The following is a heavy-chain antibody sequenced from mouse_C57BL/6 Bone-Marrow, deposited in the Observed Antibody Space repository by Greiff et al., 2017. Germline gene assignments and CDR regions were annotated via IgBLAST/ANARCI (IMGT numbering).Heavy chain of an antibody. CDR2: IDPEIGDT. J-gene: IGHJ2*01. Sequence: LVESGAELVRPGASVTLSCTASGFNIKDDYIHWVKQRPEQGLEWIGWIDPEIGDTEYASKFQGKATITSDTSSNTAYLQLSSLTSEDTAVYYCSSFDGNYFDFWGQGTPLTVAS. CDR1: GFNIKDDY. D-gene: IGHD2-3*01. V-gene: IGHV14-4*01. CDR3: SSFDGNYFDF.